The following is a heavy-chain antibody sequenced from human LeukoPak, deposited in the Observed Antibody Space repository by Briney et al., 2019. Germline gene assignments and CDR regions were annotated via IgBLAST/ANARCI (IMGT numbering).Heavy chain of an antibody. Sequence: SETLSLTCAVYGGSFSGYYWSWIRQPPGKGLEWIGEINHSGSTNYNPSLKSRVTISVDTSKNQFSLKLGSVTAADTAVYYCATSYSSGNFDYWGQGTLVTVSS. D-gene: IGHD3-22*01. CDR3: ATSYSSGNFDY. V-gene: IGHV4-34*01. CDR1: GGSFSGYY. J-gene: IGHJ4*02. CDR2: INHSGST.